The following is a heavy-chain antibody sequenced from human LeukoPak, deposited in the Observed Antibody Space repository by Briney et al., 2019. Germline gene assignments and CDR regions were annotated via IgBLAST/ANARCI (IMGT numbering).Heavy chain of an antibody. V-gene: IGHV3-11*01. CDR2: ISTSGSTI. J-gene: IGHJ4*02. CDR3: ERDRVTLRGPESYFDS. CDR1: GFTFSDHH. Sequence: PGGSLRLSCAASGFTFSDHHMSWIRQAPGKGLEWVSYISTSGSTIYYADSVKGRFTISRDNAKKSLFLQMNSLRAEDTAVYYCERDRVTLRGPESYFDSWGQGTLVSVSS. D-gene: IGHD4-11*01.